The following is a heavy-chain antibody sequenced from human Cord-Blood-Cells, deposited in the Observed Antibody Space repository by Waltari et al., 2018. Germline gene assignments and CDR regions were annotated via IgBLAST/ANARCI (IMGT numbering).Heavy chain of an antibody. V-gene: IGHV3-30*04. J-gene: IGHJ4*02. D-gene: IGHD7-27*01. Sequence: QVQLVESGGGVVQPGRSLSLSCAASGFTFRSYAMPWVRQAPGKGLEWVAVISYDGSNKYYADSVKGRFTISRDNSKNTLYLQMNSLRAEDTAVYYCARDGDGYFDYWGQGTLVTVSS. CDR2: ISYDGSNK. CDR1: GFTFRSYA. CDR3: ARDGDGYFDY.